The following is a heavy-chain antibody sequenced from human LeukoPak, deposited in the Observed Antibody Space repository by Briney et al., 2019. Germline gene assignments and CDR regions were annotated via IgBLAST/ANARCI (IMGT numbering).Heavy chain of an antibody. CDR2: INPNSGGT. J-gene: IGHJ4*02. V-gene: IGHV1-2*02. Sequence: ASVKVSCKASGYTFTGYYMHWVRQAPGQELEWMGWINPNSGGTNYAQKFQGRVTMTRDTSISTAYMELSRLRSDDTAVYYCARDAQGYYDSSGYPDYWGQGTLVTVSS. CDR1: GYTFTGYY. CDR3: ARDAQGYYDSSGYPDY. D-gene: IGHD3-22*01.